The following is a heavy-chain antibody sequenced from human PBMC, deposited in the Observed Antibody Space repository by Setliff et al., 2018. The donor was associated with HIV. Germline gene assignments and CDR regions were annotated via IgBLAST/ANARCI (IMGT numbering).Heavy chain of an antibody. CDR2: IHSTGST. V-gene: IGHV4-4*07. D-gene: IGHD3-10*01. CDR3: ARDRHSSGLGSYGP. J-gene: IGHJ5*02. Sequence: SETLSLTCTVSGGSISGQYWSWIRQPAGKGLEWIGRIHSTGSTHYNPSLKSRVTMSVDTSKNQFSLKLSSVTAADTAVYFCARDRHSSGLGSYGPWGPGILVTVSS. CDR1: GGSISGQY.